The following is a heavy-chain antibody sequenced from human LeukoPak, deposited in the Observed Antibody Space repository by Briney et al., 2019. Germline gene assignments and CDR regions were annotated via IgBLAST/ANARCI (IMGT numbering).Heavy chain of an antibody. Sequence: PETLSLTCAVYGGSFSGYYWSWIRQPPGKGLEWIGEINHSGSTNYNPSLKSRVTISVDTSKNQFSLKLSSVTAADTAVYYCARGLPYSSSWYPFDYWGQGTLVTVSS. D-gene: IGHD6-13*01. CDR1: GGSFSGYY. CDR3: ARGLPYSSSWYPFDY. J-gene: IGHJ4*02. CDR2: INHSGST. V-gene: IGHV4-34*01.